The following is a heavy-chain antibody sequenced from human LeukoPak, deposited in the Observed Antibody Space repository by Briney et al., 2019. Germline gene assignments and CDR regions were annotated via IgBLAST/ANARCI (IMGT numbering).Heavy chain of an antibody. J-gene: IGHJ2*01. CDR1: GFTFGNYI. D-gene: IGHD6-13*01. V-gene: IGHV3-48*01. CDR2: ITDSGHAT. CDR3: ARDFHSSWYRPDWFFDL. Sequence: GGSLRLSCTGSGFTFGNYIMTWVRQGPGKGLEWVADITDSGHATEYADSVKGRFTISRDNGQNSLYLQMASLRAEDTAVYYCARDFHSSWYRPDWFFDLWGRGTLVTVSS.